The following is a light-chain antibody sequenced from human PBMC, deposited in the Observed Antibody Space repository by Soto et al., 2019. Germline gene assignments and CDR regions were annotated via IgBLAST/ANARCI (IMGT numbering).Light chain of an antibody. V-gene: IGKV1-39*01. Sequence: DIQMTQSPFPLSASVGDKITITCRARQSMDKFLRFHQQKPGKAPNLLISPPSTLQPGVPSRFSGGGSGTDFTLTISSLQPEDFATYFCQQTYNLPWTFGQGNPVEIK. J-gene: IGKJ1*01. CDR1: QSMDKF. CDR3: QQTYNLPWT. CDR2: PPS.